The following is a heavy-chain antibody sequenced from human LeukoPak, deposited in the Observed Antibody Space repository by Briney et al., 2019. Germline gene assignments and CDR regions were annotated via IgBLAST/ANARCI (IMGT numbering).Heavy chain of an antibody. Sequence: SETLSLTCAVHGGSFSGYYWSWIRQPPGKGLEWIGEINHSGSTNYNPSLKSRVTISVDTSKNQFSLKLSSVTAADTAVYYCAGISSWYYNYYYYMDVWGKGTTVTVSS. CDR3: AGISSWYYNYYYYMDV. CDR1: GGSFSGYY. J-gene: IGHJ6*03. V-gene: IGHV4-34*01. CDR2: INHSGST. D-gene: IGHD6-13*01.